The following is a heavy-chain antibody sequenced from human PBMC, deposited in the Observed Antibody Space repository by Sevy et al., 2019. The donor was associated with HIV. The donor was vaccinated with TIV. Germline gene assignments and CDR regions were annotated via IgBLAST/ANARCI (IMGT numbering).Heavy chain of an antibody. J-gene: IGHJ6*02. CDR3: AKGLGYCSSTSCGTSYYYGMDV. CDR1: GFIFSSYA. CDR2: ISGSGGST. D-gene: IGHD2-2*01. Sequence: GGSLRLSCAASGFIFSSYAMSWVRQAPGKGLEWVSAISGSGGSTYYADAVKVRFTISRDNSKNTLYLQMNSLRAEDTAVYYCAKGLGYCSSTSCGTSYYYGMDVWGQGTTVTVSS. V-gene: IGHV3-23*01.